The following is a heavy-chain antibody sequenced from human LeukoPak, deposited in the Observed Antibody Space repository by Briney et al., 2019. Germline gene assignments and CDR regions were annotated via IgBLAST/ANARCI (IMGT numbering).Heavy chain of an antibody. Sequence: GGSLRLSCAASGFTFSSYAMHWVRQAPGKGLEWVAVISYDGSNKYYADSVKGRFTISRDNSKNTLYLQMNSLRAEDTAVYYCARAPMEQWPDIDRYFDLWGRGTLVTVSS. CDR2: ISYDGSNK. CDR1: GFTFSSYA. D-gene: IGHD6-19*01. V-gene: IGHV3-30*04. CDR3: ARAPMEQWPDIDRYFDL. J-gene: IGHJ2*01.